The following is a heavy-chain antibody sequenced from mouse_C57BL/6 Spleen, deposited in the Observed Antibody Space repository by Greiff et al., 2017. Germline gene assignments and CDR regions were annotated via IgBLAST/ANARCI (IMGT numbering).Heavy chain of an antibody. Sequence: EVKLVESGGGLVKPGGSLKLSCAASGFTFSDYGMHWVRQAPEKGLEWVAYISSGSSTIYYADTVKGQITISRDNAKNTLFLQMTSLRSEDTAMYYCARSLGQYYFDYWGQGTTLTVSS. V-gene: IGHV5-17*01. CDR3: ARSLGQYYFDY. CDR2: ISSGSSTI. D-gene: IGHD4-1*01. CDR1: GFTFSDYG. J-gene: IGHJ2*01.